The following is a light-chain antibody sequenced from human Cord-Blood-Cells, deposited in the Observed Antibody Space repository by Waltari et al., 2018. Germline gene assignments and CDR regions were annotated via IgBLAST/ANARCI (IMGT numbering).Light chain of an antibody. CDR3: CSYAGSSTYV. CDR1: SSNVGSYNR. J-gene: IGLJ1*01. CDR2: EGS. Sequence: QSALTQPASVSGSPGQSITIFCTGTSSNVGSYNRVPWYPQHPGKAPKLMIYEGSKRPSGVSNRFSGSKSGNTASLTISGLQAEDEADYYCCSYAGSSTYVFGTGTKVTVL. V-gene: IGLV2-23*01.